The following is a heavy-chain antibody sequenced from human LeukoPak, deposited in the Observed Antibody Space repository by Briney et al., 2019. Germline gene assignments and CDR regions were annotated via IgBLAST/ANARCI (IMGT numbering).Heavy chain of an antibody. CDR1: GGSISGYY. V-gene: IGHV4-4*07. D-gene: IGHD3-10*01. CDR2: IYSSGYT. Sequence: SETLSLTCTVSGGSISGYYWSWIRQPAGKGLEWIGRIYSSGYTEYSPSLKSRVTMSVDTSENQFSLKLSSVTAADTAVYYCARDDYFGDLDAFDIWGQGTRVTVSS. J-gene: IGHJ3*02. CDR3: ARDDYFGDLDAFDI.